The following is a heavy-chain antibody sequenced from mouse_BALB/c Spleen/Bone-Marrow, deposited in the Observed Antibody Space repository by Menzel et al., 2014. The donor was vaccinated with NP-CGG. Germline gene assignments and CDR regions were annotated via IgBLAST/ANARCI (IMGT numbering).Heavy chain of an antibody. Sequence: EVQLQQSGPELVKPGASVNISCKASGYSFTGNFMHWVMQSHGKSLEWIGRINPYNGDTFYNQKFKGKATLTADKSSSTAHMELRRLASEGSAVYYCARVTTDWYFDVWGAGTTVTVSS. CDR2: INPYNGDT. V-gene: IGHV1-20*02. CDR1: GYSFTGNF. J-gene: IGHJ1*01. D-gene: IGHD1-1*01. CDR3: ARVTTDWYFDV.